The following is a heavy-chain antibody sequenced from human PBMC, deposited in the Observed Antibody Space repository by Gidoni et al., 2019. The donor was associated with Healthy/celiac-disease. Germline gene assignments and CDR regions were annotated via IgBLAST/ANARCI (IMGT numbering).Heavy chain of an antibody. CDR1: GGSISSSSYY. D-gene: IGHD3-22*01. Sequence: QLQLQESGPGLVKPSETLSLTCTVSGGSISSSSYYWGWIRQPPGKGLEWIGSIYYSGSTYYNPSLKSRVTISVDTSKNQFSLKLSSVTAADTAVYYCARETYYYDSSGYLIWGQGTLVTVSS. CDR2: IYYSGST. CDR3: ARETYYYDSSGYLI. V-gene: IGHV4-39*02. J-gene: IGHJ4*02.